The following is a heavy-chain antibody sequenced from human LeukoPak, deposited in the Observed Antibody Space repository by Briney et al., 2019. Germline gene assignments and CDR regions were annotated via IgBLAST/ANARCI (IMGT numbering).Heavy chain of an antibody. CDR3: ASGIRERGFDY. CDR1: GFTFSSYA. D-gene: IGHD1-1*01. CDR2: IEPSGFTI. J-gene: IGHJ4*01. Sequence: PGGSLRLSCAASGFTFSSYAMNWVRQAPERGLEWVSSIEPSGFTIFYANSVKGRFTISRDNAKNSLYLQMNSLRPDDTALYFCASGIRERGFDYWGHGTLVTVSS. V-gene: IGHV3-21*01.